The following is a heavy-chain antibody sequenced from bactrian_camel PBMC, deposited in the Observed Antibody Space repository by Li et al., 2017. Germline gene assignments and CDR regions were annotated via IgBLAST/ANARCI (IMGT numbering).Heavy chain of an antibody. Sequence: QVQLVESGGGSVQAGGPLRLSCAASGYTFSSGCMVWFRQGAGLKREGVAVIASDGSSSYRDSVKGRFGIPKDKVRDIVYLQMNSLKPEDTTMYYCAATRPGCYSGSRCWDNESCLGYWGQGTQVTV. D-gene: IGHD3*01. CDR3: AATRPGCYSGSRCWDNESCLGY. CDR2: IASDGSS. V-gene: IGHV3S53*01. CDR1: GYTFSSGC. J-gene: IGHJ6*01.